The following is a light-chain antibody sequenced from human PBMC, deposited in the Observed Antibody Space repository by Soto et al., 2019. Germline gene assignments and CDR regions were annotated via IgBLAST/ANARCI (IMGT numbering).Light chain of an antibody. CDR1: QSISTW. CDR2: AAS. CDR3: QQSYSTPRT. J-gene: IGKJ1*01. V-gene: IGKV1-39*01. Sequence: DIHMTQSPSTLSASLRDIVTITCRASQSISTWLAWYQQKPGKAPKLLIYAASSLQSGVPSRFSGSGSGTDFTLTISSLRPEDFATYYCQQSYSTPRTFGQGTKVDIK.